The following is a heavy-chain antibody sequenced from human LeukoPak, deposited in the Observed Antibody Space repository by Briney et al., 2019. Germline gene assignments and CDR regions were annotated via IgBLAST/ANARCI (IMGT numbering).Heavy chain of an antibody. CDR1: GLTFSDYS. CDR3: AKDAAGPEY. J-gene: IGHJ4*02. D-gene: IGHD6-13*01. Sequence: PGGSLRLSCVASGLTFSDYSMTWVRQAPGKGLFWVSGISAGGGSTYYADSVKGRFTISRGNSRNTLYLQMSSLRAEDTAVYYCAKDAAGPEYWGQGTQVTVSS. V-gene: IGHV3-23*01. CDR2: ISAGGGST.